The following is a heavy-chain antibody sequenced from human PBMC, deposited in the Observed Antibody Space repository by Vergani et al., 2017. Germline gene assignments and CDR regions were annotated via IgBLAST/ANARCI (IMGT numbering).Heavy chain of an antibody. CDR3: ARVVKSYYDSSGYPDWYFDL. D-gene: IGHD3-22*01. J-gene: IGHJ2*01. CDR1: GGTFSSYT. Sequence: QVQLVQSGAEVKKPGSSVKVSCKASGGTFSSYTISWVRQAPGQGLEWMGRISPNLGIANYAQKFQDIGTITADKSTGTAYMELSSLRSEDTAVYYCARVVKSYYDSSGYPDWYFDLWGRGTLGTVSS. V-gene: IGHV1-69*02. CDR2: ISPNLGIA.